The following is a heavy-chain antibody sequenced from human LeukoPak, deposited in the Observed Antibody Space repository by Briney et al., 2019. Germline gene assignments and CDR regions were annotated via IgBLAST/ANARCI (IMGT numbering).Heavy chain of an antibody. CDR1: GGSISSYY. D-gene: IGHD3-9*01. CDR2: IYYSGST. Sequence: SETLSLTCTVSGGSISSYYWSWIRQPPGKGLEWIGYIYYSGSTNYNPSLKSRVTISVDTSENQFSLKLSSVTAADTAVYYCARHHDILTGADFDYWGQETLVTVSS. CDR3: ARHHDILTGADFDY. J-gene: IGHJ4*02. V-gene: IGHV4-59*08.